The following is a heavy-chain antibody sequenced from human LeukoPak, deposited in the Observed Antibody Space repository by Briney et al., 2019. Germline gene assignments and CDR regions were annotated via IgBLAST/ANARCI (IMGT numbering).Heavy chain of an antibody. CDR1: GFTFSSYW. D-gene: IGHD4-17*01. CDR3: ARAEYGDYRAGYYYMDV. V-gene: IGHV3-7*01. J-gene: IGHJ6*03. CDR2: IKQDGSEK. Sequence: GGSLRLSCAASGFTFSSYWMSWVRQAPGKGLEWVANIKQDGSEKYYVDSVKGRFTISRDNAKNSLYLQMNSLRAEDTAVYYCARAEYGDYRAGYYYMDVWGKGATVTVSS.